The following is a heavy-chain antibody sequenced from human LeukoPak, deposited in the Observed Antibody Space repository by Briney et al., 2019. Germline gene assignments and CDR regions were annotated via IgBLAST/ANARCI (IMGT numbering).Heavy chain of an antibody. CDR2: IYSGGST. D-gene: IGHD2-21*01. Sequence: GGSLRLSCAASGFTVSSSYMSWVRQAPGKGLEWVSLIYSGGSTYYADSVKGRFTISRDNSKNTLYLQMNSLRAEDTAVYYCARCPVDYYYGMDVWGQGTTVTVSS. J-gene: IGHJ6*02. V-gene: IGHV3-53*01. CDR3: ARCPVDYYYGMDV. CDR1: GFTVSSSY.